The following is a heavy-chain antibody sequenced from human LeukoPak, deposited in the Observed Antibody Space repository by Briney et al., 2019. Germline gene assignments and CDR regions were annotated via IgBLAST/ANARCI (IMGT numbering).Heavy chain of an antibody. CDR3: ARVPYSYGYSFDY. CDR2: IYTSGST. CDR1: GGSISSGSYY. D-gene: IGHD5-18*01. J-gene: IGHJ4*02. V-gene: IGHV4-61*02. Sequence: SQTLSLTCTVSGGSISSGSYYWSWIRQPAGKGLEWIGRIYTSGSTNYNPSLKSRVTISVDTSKNQFSLKLSSVTAADTAVCYCARVPYSYGYSFDYWGQGTLVTVSS.